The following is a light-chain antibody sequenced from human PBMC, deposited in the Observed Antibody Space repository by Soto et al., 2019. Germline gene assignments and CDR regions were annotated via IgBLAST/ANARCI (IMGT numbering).Light chain of an antibody. V-gene: IGKV1-5*01. CDR1: QNINRW. J-gene: IGKJ3*01. CDR3: QQYDGY. Sequence: DIQMTQSPSTLAASVGDRVTITCRASQNINRWLAWYQQKPGKAPKVLIYDASSLESGVPSRCSGSGSGTEFTLTITSLQPDDFATYYCQQYDGYFGPGTKVDFK. CDR2: DAS.